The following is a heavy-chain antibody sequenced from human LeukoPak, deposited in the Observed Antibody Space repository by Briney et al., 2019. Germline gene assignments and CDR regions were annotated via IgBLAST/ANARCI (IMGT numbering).Heavy chain of an antibody. CDR3: ARGGLVYDFLTGYYAPGLEYFHH. V-gene: IGHV1-69*01. J-gene: IGHJ1*01. CDR2: IIPHVGSP. Sequence: SVKVSCKTFGDTFSYHSISWVRQAPGQGLQWLGGIIPHVGSPMYTERLQDRITITADESTTTAYLELSSLRSDDTAVYYCARGGLVYDFLTGYYAPGLEYFHHWGQGSLVTVSS. CDR1: GDTFSYHS. D-gene: IGHD3/OR15-3a*01.